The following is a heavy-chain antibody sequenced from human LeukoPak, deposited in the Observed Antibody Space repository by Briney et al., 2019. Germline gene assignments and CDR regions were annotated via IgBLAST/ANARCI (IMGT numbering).Heavy chain of an antibody. V-gene: IGHV3-7*01. D-gene: IGHD6-13*01. CDR3: ARGIATGIDFFDP. Sequence: GGSLRLSCAASGFTVSSNYMSWVRQAPGKGLEWVANIKHDGSDQYYLDSVKGRFTISRDNAKNSLYLQMNSLRAEDTAVYYCARGIATGIDFFDPWGQGTLVTVSS. CDR1: GFTVSSNY. J-gene: IGHJ5*02. CDR2: IKHDGSDQ.